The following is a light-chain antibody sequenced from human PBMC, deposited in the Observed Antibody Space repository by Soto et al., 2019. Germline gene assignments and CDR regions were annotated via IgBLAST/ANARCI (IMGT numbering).Light chain of an antibody. Sequence: EIVLTQSPVTLSLSPGERATLSCRASQSVSSSYLAWYQQKPGQAPRLLIYGASSRATGFPDRFSGSGSGTDFSLTISRLEPEDFAVYYCQQYGSSLWTFGQGTKVDI. J-gene: IGKJ1*01. CDR2: GAS. V-gene: IGKV3-20*01. CDR3: QQYGSSLWT. CDR1: QSVSSSY.